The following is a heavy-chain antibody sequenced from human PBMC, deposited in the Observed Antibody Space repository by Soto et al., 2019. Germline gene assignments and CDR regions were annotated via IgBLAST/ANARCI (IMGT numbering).Heavy chain of an antibody. CDR1: GGTFSSYA. V-gene: IGHV1-69*13. Sequence: SVTVSCKASGGTFSSYAISWVRQAPGQGLEWMGGIIPIFGTANYAQKFQGRVTITADESTSTAYMELSSLRSEDTAVYYCARDYDYVWGSYRFPGYFDYWGQGTLVTVS. CDR3: ARDYDYVWGSYRFPGYFDY. D-gene: IGHD3-16*02. J-gene: IGHJ4*02. CDR2: IIPIFGTA.